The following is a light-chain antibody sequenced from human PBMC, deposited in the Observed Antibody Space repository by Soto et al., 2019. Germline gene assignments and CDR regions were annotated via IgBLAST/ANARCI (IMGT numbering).Light chain of an antibody. Sequence: SYELTQPPSVSVAPGQTAKITCGGNNIGNKSVHWYQPRPGQAPVLVVYDDDDRPSGIPERFSGSNSGNTATLTISRVEAGDEADYYCQVWNSSRDPWVFGGGTKLTVL. CDR2: DDD. V-gene: IGLV3-21*02. CDR3: QVWNSSRDPWV. J-gene: IGLJ3*02. CDR1: NIGNKS.